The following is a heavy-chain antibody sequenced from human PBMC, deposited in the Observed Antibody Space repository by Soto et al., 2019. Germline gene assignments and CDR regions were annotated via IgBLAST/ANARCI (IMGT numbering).Heavy chain of an antibody. CDR3: ARVYFYGSFDY. D-gene: IGHD3-10*01. CDR2: INSDGGST. J-gene: IGHJ4*02. CDR1: GFSFSNYW. V-gene: IGHV3-74*01. Sequence: GGSLRLSCAASGFSFSNYWMHWVRQAPGKGLVWVSRINSDGGSTDYAESVKGRFTISRDNAKNTLYLQMISMRVEDTAVYYCARVYFYGSFDYWGQGALVTVSS.